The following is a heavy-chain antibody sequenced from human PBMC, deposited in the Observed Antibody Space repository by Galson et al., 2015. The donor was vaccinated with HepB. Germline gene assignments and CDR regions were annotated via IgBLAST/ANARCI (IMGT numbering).Heavy chain of an antibody. Sequence: SVKVSCKASGYTFTGYYMHWVRQAPGQGLEWMGRINPNSGGTNYAQKFQGRVTMTRDTSISTAYMELSRLRSDDTAVYYCARGFYMGANEVAGPIAEYLQHWGQGTLVTVSS. CDR1: GYTFTGYY. CDR2: INPNSGGT. V-gene: IGHV1-2*06. CDR3: ARGFYMGANEVAGPIAEYLQH. J-gene: IGHJ1*01. D-gene: IGHD1-26*01.